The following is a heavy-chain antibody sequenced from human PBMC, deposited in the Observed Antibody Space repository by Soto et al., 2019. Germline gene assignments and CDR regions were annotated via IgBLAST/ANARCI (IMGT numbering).Heavy chain of an antibody. J-gene: IGHJ5*02. CDR2: ISGSGGST. V-gene: IGHV3-23*01. D-gene: IGHD3-10*01. Sequence: EVQLLESGGGLVQPGGSLRLSCAASGFTFSSYAMSWVRQAPGKGLEWVSAISGSGGSTYYADSVKGRFTISRDNSKNTLYLHMNSLRAEDTAVYYCAISGYEELPAGWFDPWGQGTLVTVSS. CDR3: AISGYEELPAGWFDP. CDR1: GFTFSSYA.